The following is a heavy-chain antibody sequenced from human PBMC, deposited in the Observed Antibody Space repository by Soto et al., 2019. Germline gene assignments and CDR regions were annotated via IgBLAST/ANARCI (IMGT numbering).Heavy chain of an antibody. Sequence: ASVKVSCKASGGTFGSNAISWVRQAPGQRLEWMGGINPSYGNTKYSQKFQGRVAITRDTSASTAYMELSSLRSEDTAVYYCARDPSYYGMDVWGQGTTVTVS. CDR2: INPSYGNT. J-gene: IGHJ6*02. CDR1: GGTFGSNA. V-gene: IGHV1-3*01. CDR3: ARDPSYYGMDV.